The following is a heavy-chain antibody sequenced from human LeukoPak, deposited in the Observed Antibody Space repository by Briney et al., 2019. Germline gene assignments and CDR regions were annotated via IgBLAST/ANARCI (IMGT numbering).Heavy chain of an antibody. V-gene: IGHV5-51*01. Sequence: GESLKISCKGSGYSFTSYWIGWVRQMPGKGLERMGIIYPGDSDTRYSPSFQGQVTISADKSISTAYLQWSSLKASDTAMYYCARQRARVRWEPGGRYFDYWGQGTLVTVSS. J-gene: IGHJ4*02. CDR1: GYSFTSYW. CDR2: IYPGDSDT. CDR3: ARQRARVRWEPGGRYFDY. D-gene: IGHD4-23*01.